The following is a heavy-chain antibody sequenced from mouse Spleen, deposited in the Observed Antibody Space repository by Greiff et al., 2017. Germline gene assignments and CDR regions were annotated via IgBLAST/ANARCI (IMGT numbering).Heavy chain of an antibody. V-gene: IGHV5-4*02. D-gene: IGHD2-4*01. CDR1: GFTFSDYY. CDR3: ARGGDYYDGTWFAY. Sequence: EVKLVESGGGLVKPGGSLKLSCAASGFTFSDYYMYWVRQTPEKRLEWVATISDGGSYTYYPDSVKGRFTISRDNAKNNLYLQMSSLKSEDTAMYYCARGGDYYDGTWFAYWGQGTLVTVSA. CDR2: ISDGGSYT. J-gene: IGHJ3*01.